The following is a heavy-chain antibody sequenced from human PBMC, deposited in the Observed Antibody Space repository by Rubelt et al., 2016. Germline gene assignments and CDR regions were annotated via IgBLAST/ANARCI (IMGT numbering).Heavy chain of an antibody. V-gene: IGHV1-69*01. J-gene: IGHJ4*02. CDR2: IIPIFGTA. CDR3: ARVGSSGYYAN. CDR1: GYTFTSYY. Sequence: QVQLVQSGAEVKKPGASVKVSCKASGYTFTSYYMHWVRQTPGQGLEWMGGIIPIFGTANYAQKFQGRVTITADESTSTAYMELSSLRAEDTAVYYCARVGSSGYYANWGQGTLVTVSS. D-gene: IGHD3-22*01.